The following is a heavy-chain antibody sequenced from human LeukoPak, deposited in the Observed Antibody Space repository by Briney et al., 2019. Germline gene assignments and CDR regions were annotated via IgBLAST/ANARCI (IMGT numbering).Heavy chain of an antibody. V-gene: IGHV3-21*01. CDR3: AGYGSGSYYRIY. CDR1: GFTFSSYS. J-gene: IGHJ4*02. Sequence: GGSLRLSCAASGFTFSSYSMNWVRQAPGKRLECVSSISSSSSYIYYADSVKGRFTISRDNAKNSLYLQMNSLRAEDTAVYYCAGYGSGSYYRIYWGQGTLVTVSS. CDR2: ISSSSSYI. D-gene: IGHD3-10*01.